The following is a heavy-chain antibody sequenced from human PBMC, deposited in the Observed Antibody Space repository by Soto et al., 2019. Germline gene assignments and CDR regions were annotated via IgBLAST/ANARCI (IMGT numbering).Heavy chain of an antibody. CDR2: INPDNGNT. D-gene: IGHD3-3*01. Sequence: ASVKVSCKASGYTFTRSGISWVRQAPGQGLEWLGWINPDNGNTNYAQHLQGRVSLTTDTSTSTAYMDLRSLRSDDTAVYYRARVQVFKIFGLFFLNNYGWEVGGKGTTVPVS. CDR1: GYTFTRSG. J-gene: IGHJ6*03. V-gene: IGHV1-18*01. CDR3: ARVQVFKIFGLFFLNNYGWEV.